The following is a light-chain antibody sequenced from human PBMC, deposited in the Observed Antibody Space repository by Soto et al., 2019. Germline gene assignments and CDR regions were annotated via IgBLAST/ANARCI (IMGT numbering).Light chain of an antibody. Sequence: QPVLTQPPSASGSPGQSVTISCAGTYNDVGDYNYVSWYQQHPGKVPKLLIYGATERPSGVPGRFSGSKSGNTASLTVSDLQPADEAVYYCSSYSGAYSDVIFGGGTKLTVL. CDR1: YNDVGDYNY. J-gene: IGLJ2*01. CDR3: SSYSGAYSDVI. V-gene: IGLV2-8*01. CDR2: GAT.